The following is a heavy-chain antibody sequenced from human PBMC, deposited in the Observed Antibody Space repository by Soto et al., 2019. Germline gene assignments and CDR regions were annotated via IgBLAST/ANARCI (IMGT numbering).Heavy chain of an antibody. D-gene: IGHD6-19*01. Sequence: PSETLSLTCAVYGGSFSGYYWSWIRQPPGKGLEWIGEINHSGSTNYNPSLKSRVTISVDTSKNQFSLKLSSVTAADTAVYYCARGSPYSSGWYKVSPYYFDYWGQGTLVTVSS. CDR3: ARGSPYSSGWYKVSPYYFDY. CDR2: INHSGST. CDR1: GGSFSGYY. V-gene: IGHV4-34*01. J-gene: IGHJ4*02.